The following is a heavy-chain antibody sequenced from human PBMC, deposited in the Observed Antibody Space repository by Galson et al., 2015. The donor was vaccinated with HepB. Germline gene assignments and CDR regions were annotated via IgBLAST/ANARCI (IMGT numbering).Heavy chain of an antibody. J-gene: IGHJ6*02. Sequence: SVKVSCKASGYTFTGYYMHWVRQAPGQGLEWMGWINPNSGGTMYGEKFQGWVIMTRDTSISTAYMELSRLRSDDTAVYYCARDGRLSTLGSLNTNSKTLFGVAPYYGMDVWGQGTTVTVSS. D-gene: IGHD3-3*01. CDR2: INPNSGGT. CDR3: ARDGRLSTLGSLNTNSKTLFGVAPYYGMDV. V-gene: IGHV1-2*04. CDR1: GYTFTGYY.